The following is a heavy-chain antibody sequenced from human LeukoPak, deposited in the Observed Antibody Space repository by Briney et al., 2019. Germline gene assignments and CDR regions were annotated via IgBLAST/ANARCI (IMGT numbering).Heavy chain of an antibody. D-gene: IGHD2-2*01. CDR2: IYYGGSS. V-gene: IGHV4-39*07. CDR1: GGSISSSSYY. Sequence: SETLSLTCTVSGGSISSSSYYWGWIRQPPGKGLEWIGSIYYGGSSYYDPSLKSRVSISVDTSNNQFSLKVNSVTAADTAVYYCARDAGHQLSRRNYYAMDVWGQGTTVTVSS. CDR3: ARDAGHQLSRRNYYAMDV. J-gene: IGHJ6*02.